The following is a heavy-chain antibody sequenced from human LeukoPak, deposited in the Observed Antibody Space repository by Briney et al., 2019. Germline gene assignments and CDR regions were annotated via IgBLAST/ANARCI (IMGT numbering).Heavy chain of an antibody. D-gene: IGHD6-19*01. CDR3: ARDPYSRGFAAFDV. V-gene: IGHV3-7*04. CDR2: IKEDGSEK. J-gene: IGHJ3*01. CDR1: GFTFNTYW. Sequence: GGSLRLSCTASGFTFNTYWMTWVRQAPGKGLEWVANIKEDGSEKVYVDSLKGRSTISRDNAKNALFLQMNSLRVEDTAVYYCARDPYSRGFAAFDVWGQGTMVTVSS.